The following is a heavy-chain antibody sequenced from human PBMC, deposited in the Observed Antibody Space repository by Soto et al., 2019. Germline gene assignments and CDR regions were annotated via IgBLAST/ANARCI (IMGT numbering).Heavy chain of an antibody. D-gene: IGHD2-8*01. CDR3: ASCCTNEYYYYGMDV. J-gene: IGHJ6*02. Sequence: SETLSLTCTVSGGSISSYYWSWIRQPPGKGLEWIGYIYYSGSTNYNPSLKSRVTISVDTSKNQFSLKLSSVTAADTAVYYCASCCTNEYYYYGMDVWGQGTTVTVSS. V-gene: IGHV4-59*01. CDR2: IYYSGST. CDR1: GGSISSYY.